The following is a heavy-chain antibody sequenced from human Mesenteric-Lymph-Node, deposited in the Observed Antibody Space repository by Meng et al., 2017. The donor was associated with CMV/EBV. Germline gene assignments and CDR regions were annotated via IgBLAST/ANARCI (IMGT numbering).Heavy chain of an antibody. CDR2: IYYSGST. CDR3: ARVDYGGFDP. CDR1: GYSISSGYY. D-gene: IGHD4-17*01. Sequence: SQTLSLTCGVSGYSISSGYYWGWIRQPPGKGLEWIGYIYYSGSTNYNPSLKSRVTISVDTSKNQFSLKLSSVTAADTAVYYCARVDYGGFDPWGQGTLVTVSS. V-gene: IGHV4-61*01. J-gene: IGHJ5*02.